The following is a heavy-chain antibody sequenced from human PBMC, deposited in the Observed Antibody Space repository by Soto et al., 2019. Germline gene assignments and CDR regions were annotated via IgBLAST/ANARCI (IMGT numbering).Heavy chain of an antibody. CDR3: AKYPNYYDSSGYYGYYFDY. CDR1: GFTFSSYG. CDR2: ISYDGSNK. D-gene: IGHD3-22*01. J-gene: IGHJ4*02. V-gene: IGHV3-30*18. Sequence: GGSLRLSCAASGFTFSSYGMHWVRQAPGKGLEWVAVISYDGSNKYYADSVKGRFTISRDNSKNTLYLQMNSLRAEDTAVYYCAKYPNYYDSSGYYGYYFDYWGQGTLVTVSS.